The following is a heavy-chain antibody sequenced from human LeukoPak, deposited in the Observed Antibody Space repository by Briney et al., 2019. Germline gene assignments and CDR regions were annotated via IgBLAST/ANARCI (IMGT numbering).Heavy chain of an antibody. V-gene: IGHV3-23*01. Sequence: GGSLRLSCAASGFTFSSYAMSWVRQAPGKGLEWVSAISGSGGSTYYADSVKGRFTISRDNSKNTLYLQMNSLRAEDTAVYHCANSLHYDFWSGYLIWGQGTLVTVSS. CDR3: ANSLHYDFWSGYLI. J-gene: IGHJ4*02. D-gene: IGHD3-3*01. CDR1: GFTFSSYA. CDR2: ISGSGGST.